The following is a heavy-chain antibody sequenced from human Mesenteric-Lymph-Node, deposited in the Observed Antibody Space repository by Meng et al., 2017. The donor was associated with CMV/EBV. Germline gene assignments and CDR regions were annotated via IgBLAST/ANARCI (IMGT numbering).Heavy chain of an antibody. V-gene: IGHV1-2*06. D-gene: IGHD3-9*01. CDR3: ARDRDTDWYSPFDY. CDR2: INPNSGVS. CDR1: GCTFTDFY. Sequence: QVQLVQSRAEGGKHGASVMVPCQASGCTFTDFYIHWVRQAPGQGLEWMGRINPNSGVSNSAQNFQGRVTMTRDTSISTAYMELGRLTSDDTAMYYCARDRDTDWYSPFDYWGPGTLVTVSS. J-gene: IGHJ4*02.